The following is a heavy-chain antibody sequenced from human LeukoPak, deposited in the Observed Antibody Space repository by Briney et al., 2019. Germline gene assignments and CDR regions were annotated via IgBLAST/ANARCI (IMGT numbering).Heavy chain of an antibody. CDR2: INGDGTST. J-gene: IGHJ4*02. CDR1: GFTFSTYW. D-gene: IGHD3-3*01. CDR3: AGRDLWSGYDY. Sequence: PGRSLRLSCAASGFTFSTYWMHWVRQAPGKGLVWVSRINGDGTSTSYADSVEGRFTVSRDNGKSTLYLQMNSLRAEDTAVYYCAGRDLWSGYDYWGQGTLVTVSS. V-gene: IGHV3-74*01.